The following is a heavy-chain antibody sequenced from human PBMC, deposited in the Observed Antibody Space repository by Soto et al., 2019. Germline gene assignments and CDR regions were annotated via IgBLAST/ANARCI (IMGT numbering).Heavy chain of an antibody. CDR2: IYYSGST. CDR1: GGSISSYY. Sequence: PSETLSLTCTVSGGSISSYYWSWIRQPPGKGLEWIGYIYYSGSTNYNPSLKSRVTISVDTSKNQFSLKLSSVTAADTAVYYCERAGLWFGGENWFDPWGQGTLVTVSS. J-gene: IGHJ5*02. V-gene: IGHV4-59*01. D-gene: IGHD3-10*01. CDR3: ERAGLWFGGENWFDP.